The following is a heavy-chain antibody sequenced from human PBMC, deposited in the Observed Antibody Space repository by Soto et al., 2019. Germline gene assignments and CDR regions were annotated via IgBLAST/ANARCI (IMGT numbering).Heavy chain of an antibody. CDR3: AKVAGTHNVFDV. V-gene: IGHV3-23*01. Sequence: PGGSLRLSCAASGFTFSSYAMNWARQTPTKGLEWVSDISSSGGGTNYAHSVKGRFTISRDNSKNTLYLQMDSLRVEDTAVYYCAKVAGTHNVFDVWGQGTMVTVSS. CDR1: GFTFSSYA. CDR2: ISSSGGGT. J-gene: IGHJ3*01.